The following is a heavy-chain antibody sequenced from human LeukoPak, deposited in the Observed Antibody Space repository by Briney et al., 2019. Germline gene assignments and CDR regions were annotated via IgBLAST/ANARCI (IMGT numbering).Heavy chain of an antibody. Sequence: GGSLRLSCAASGFTFSSYAMNWVRQAPGKGLEWVSSICPGVGSTYYADFVKGRFTISRDNSKKTVYLQVNSLTAEDPALYYCAKSVQLGWGSMWHYWGQGILVTVSS. D-gene: IGHD7-27*01. CDR2: ICPGVGST. CDR3: AKSVQLGWGSMWHY. CDR1: GFTFSSYA. V-gene: IGHV3-23*01. J-gene: IGHJ4*02.